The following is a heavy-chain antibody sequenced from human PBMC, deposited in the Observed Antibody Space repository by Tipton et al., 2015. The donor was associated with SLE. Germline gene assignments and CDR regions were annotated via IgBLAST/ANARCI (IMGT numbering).Heavy chain of an antibody. J-gene: IGHJ4*02. D-gene: IGHD2-15*01. CDR2: IWYDGSNK. V-gene: IGHV3-33*01. CDR3: AREGICSGGSCFLYFDY. CDR1: GFTFSSYG. Sequence: SLRLSCAASGFTFSSYGMHWVRQAPGKGLEWVAVIWYDGSNKYYADSVKGRFTISRDNSKNTLYLQMNSLRDEDTAVYYCAREGICSGGSCFLYFDYWGQGTLVTVSS.